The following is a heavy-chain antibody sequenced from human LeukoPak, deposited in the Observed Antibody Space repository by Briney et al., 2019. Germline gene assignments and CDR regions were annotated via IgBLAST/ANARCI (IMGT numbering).Heavy chain of an antibody. Sequence: ASVKVSCKASGYTFTGYYMHWVRQAPGQGLEWMGWIDPNSGGTNYAQKFQGRVTMTRDTSISTAYMELSRLRSDDTAVYYCARGVGRSVAGLYYFDYWGQGTLVTVSS. J-gene: IGHJ4*02. D-gene: IGHD6-19*01. CDR2: IDPNSGGT. V-gene: IGHV1-2*02. CDR3: ARGVGRSVAGLYYFDY. CDR1: GYTFTGYY.